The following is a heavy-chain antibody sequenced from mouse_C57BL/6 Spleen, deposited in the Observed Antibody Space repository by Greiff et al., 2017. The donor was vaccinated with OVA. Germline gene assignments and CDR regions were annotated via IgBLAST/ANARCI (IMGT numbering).Heavy chain of an antibody. Sequence: EVQLMESGGGLVQPKGSLKLSCAASGFTFNTYAMHWVRQAPGTGLEWVARIRSKSSNYATYYADYVKDRFTISRDDSQSMLYLQMNNLKTEDTAMYDCVREDGYYVWFAYWGQGTLVTVSA. CDR1: GFTFNTYA. CDR3: VREDGYYVWFAY. CDR2: IRSKSSNYAT. J-gene: IGHJ3*01. D-gene: IGHD2-3*01. V-gene: IGHV10-3*01.